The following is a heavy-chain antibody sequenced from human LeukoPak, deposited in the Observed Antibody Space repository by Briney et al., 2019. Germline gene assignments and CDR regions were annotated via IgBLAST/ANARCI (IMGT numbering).Heavy chain of an antibody. Sequence: GGSLRLSCAASGFTFNNAWMTWVRQAPGKGLEWVGRIKSKTDDATTDFAAAVKGRFTISRDDSRNTVYLQMNSLKTEDTAVYYCTTASKRQHFDYWGQGTLVTVSS. CDR2: IKSKTDDATT. J-gene: IGHJ4*02. CDR3: TTASKRQHFDY. V-gene: IGHV3-15*01. CDR1: GFTFNNAW.